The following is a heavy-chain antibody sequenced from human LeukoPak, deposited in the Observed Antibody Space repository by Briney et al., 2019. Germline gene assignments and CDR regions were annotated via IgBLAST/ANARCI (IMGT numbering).Heavy chain of an antibody. J-gene: IGHJ4*01. Sequence: RGGSLRLSCAASGFTFSSYEMNWVRQAQGKGLEWVSYISAGGGTIYYADSVKGRFTISRDNAKNSLYLQMISLRAEDTAVYYCARDHYHNPSFDYWGPGTLVTVSS. CDR1: GFTFSSYE. V-gene: IGHV3-48*03. CDR2: ISAGGGTI. CDR3: ARDHYHNPSFDY. D-gene: IGHD1-14*01.